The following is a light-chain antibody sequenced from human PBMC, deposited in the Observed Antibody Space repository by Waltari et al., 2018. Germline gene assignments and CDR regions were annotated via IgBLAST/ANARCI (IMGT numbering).Light chain of an antibody. CDR1: PTVSSN. CDR3: QQYNDWPPT. J-gene: IGKJ1*01. V-gene: IGKV3-15*01. CDR2: GAS. Sequence: EIVMTQSPGTLSVSPGERVTLSCRASPTVSSNLAWYQQKPGQAPRLPLSGASTRATGTPARFSGSGSGTEFTLTFSSLQSEDSAIFYCQQYNDWPPTFGQGTKVEIK.